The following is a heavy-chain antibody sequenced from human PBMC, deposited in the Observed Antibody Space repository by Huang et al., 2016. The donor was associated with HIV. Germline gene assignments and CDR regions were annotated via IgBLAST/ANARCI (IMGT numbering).Heavy chain of an antibody. Sequence: QVQLLQSGAEVKKPGSSVKASCKASGGPFRSYSIAWVRQAPGQGLEWMASLMPVFDSPNYAQKLQGRVGVTADESTSTVYMELRDLGPDDTAVYFCARGSLEYSVSSSLDYWGQGTHVTVSS. J-gene: IGHJ4*02. D-gene: IGHD4-4*01. CDR2: LMPVFDSP. CDR3: ARGSLEYSVSSSLDY. V-gene: IGHV1-69*13. CDR1: GGPFRSYS.